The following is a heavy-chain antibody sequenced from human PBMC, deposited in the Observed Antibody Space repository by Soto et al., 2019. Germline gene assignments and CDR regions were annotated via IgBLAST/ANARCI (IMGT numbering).Heavy chain of an antibody. Sequence: ASVKVSCKASGYTFTSYGISWVRQAPGQGLEWMGWISAYNGNTNYAQKLQGRVTMTTDTSTSTAYMELRSLRSDDTAVYYCARDPVYNDSSGYPDYWGQGTLVTSPQ. CDR2: ISAYNGNT. CDR3: ARDPVYNDSSGYPDY. J-gene: IGHJ4*02. CDR1: GYTFTSYG. D-gene: IGHD3-22*01. V-gene: IGHV1-18*04.